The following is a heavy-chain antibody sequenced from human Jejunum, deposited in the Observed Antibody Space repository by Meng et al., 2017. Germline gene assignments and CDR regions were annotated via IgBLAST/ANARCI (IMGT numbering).Heavy chain of an antibody. CDR3: ARQMDSEYDEGYFFDY. CDR2: IFYTGTT. J-gene: IGHJ4*02. Sequence: QLQLQLSGPGLVRPSETLSLTCAVSGGSIDKTNSYWGWIRQPPGGGLEWIGNIFYTGTTYYNPSLKSRVTMSVDTSKNQFSLRLSSVTAADTAVYYCARQMDSEYDEGYFFDYWGQGILVTVSS. CDR1: GGSIDKTNSY. V-gene: IGHV4-39*01. D-gene: IGHD2-2*03.